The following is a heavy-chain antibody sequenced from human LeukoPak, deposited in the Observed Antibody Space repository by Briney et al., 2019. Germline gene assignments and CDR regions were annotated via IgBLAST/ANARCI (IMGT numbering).Heavy chain of an antibody. CDR2: ISYDGSTK. Sequence: PGGSLRLSCAASGFTFSSFGMHWFRQAPGKGLEWVAVISYDGSTKYYADSVKGRFTISRGNSKNTLYLQMNSLRAEDTAVYYCAKEVTKYTSGWYFQHWGQGTLVTVSS. J-gene: IGHJ1*01. CDR3: AKEVTKYTSGWYFQH. CDR1: GFTFSSFG. V-gene: IGHV3-30*18. D-gene: IGHD6-25*01.